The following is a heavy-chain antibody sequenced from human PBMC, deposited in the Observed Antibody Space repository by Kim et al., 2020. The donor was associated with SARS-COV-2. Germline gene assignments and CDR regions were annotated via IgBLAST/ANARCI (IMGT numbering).Heavy chain of an antibody. J-gene: IGHJ4*02. Sequence: NPPLQRRVTLSADTSTNQFSLKLSSVTAADTAVYYCARVLGSGSYYHRDYWGQGTLVTVSS. D-gene: IGHD3-10*01. V-gene: IGHV4-4*08. CDR3: ARVLGSGSYYHRDY.